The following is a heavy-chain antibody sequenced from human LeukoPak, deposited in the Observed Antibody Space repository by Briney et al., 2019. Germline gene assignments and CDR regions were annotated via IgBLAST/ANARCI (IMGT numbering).Heavy chain of an antibody. V-gene: IGHV4-4*07. Sequence: SETLSLTCTVSGGSISSYYWSWIRQPAGKGVEWIGRIYTSGSTNYNPSLKSRVTMSVDTSKNQFSLKLSSVTAADTAEYYCARDSGIVVAGGIIYWGQGTLVTVSS. J-gene: IGHJ4*02. CDR1: GGSISSYY. CDR2: IYTSGST. D-gene: IGHD6-19*01. CDR3: ARDSGIVVAGGIIY.